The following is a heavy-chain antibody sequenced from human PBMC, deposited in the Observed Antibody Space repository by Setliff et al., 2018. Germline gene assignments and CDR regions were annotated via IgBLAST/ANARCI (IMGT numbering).Heavy chain of an antibody. V-gene: IGHV4-34*01. CDR3: ARIDIVLMVYAD. CDR2: INHSGST. J-gene: IGHJ3*01. CDR1: GGSFNGYY. D-gene: IGHD2-8*01. Sequence: SETLSLTCAVYGGSFNGYYWSWIRQPPGKGLEWIGEINHSGSTNYNPSLKSRVTISVDTSKNQFSLKLSSVTAADTAVYYCARIDIVLMVYADWGQGTMVTVSS.